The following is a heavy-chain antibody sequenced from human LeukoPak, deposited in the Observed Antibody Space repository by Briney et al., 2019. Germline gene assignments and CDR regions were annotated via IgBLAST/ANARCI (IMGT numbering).Heavy chain of an antibody. Sequence: GESLKISCKGSGYSFTNYWIGWVRQMPGKGLEWMGIIYPGDSDIRYSPSFQGQVTISADKSISTAYLQWSSLKASDTAMYYCARSGIAVAGRLDWFDPWGPGTQVTVSS. CDR3: ARSGIAVAGRLDWFDP. CDR2: IYPGDSDI. V-gene: IGHV5-51*01. D-gene: IGHD6-19*01. CDR1: GYSFTNYW. J-gene: IGHJ5*02.